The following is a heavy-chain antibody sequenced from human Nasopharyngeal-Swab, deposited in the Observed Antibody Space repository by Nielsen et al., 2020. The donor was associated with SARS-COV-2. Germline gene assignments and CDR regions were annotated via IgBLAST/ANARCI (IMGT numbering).Heavy chain of an antibody. CDR1: GYTFTSYY. CDR3: AGGSSNRYYFDY. D-gene: IGHD2-2*01. J-gene: IGHJ4*02. Sequence: ASVKVSCKASGYTFTSYYMHWVRQAPGQGLEWMGIINPSGGSTSYAQKFQVRVTMTRDMSTSTVYMELSSLRSEDTAVYYCAGGSSNRYYFDYWGQGTLVTVSS. V-gene: IGHV1-46*01. CDR2: INPSGGST.